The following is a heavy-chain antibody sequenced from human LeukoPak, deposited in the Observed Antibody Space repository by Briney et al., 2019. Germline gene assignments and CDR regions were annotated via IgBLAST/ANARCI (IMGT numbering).Heavy chain of an antibody. J-gene: IGHJ6*02. V-gene: IGHV5-51*01. Sequence: GESLKISCKGSANSFTNYWVGWVRQMPGKGLEWMGIIYPGDSDTRYSASFQGQVTISADKSISTAYLQWSSLKASDTAMYYCARLRRGAAADVWGQGTTVTVSS. CDR1: ANSFTNYW. CDR2: IYPGDSDT. D-gene: IGHD6-13*01. CDR3: ARLRRGAAADV.